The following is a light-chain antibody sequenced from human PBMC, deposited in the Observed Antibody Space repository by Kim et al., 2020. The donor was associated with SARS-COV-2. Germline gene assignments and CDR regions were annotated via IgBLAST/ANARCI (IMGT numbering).Light chain of an antibody. CDR2: AAS. Sequence: SASVGDRISITCRASQGIRNDLGWYQQKPGKAPKLLIYAASNLQSGVPSRFSGSGSGSYFTLTISSLQPEDSATYYCLQDYNYPYTFGQGTKLEI. V-gene: IGKV1-6*01. CDR1: QGIRND. J-gene: IGKJ2*01. CDR3: LQDYNYPYT.